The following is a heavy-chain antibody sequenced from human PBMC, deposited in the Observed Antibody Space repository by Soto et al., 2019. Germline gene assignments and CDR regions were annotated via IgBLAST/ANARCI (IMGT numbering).Heavy chain of an antibody. Sequence: EVQLLESGGGLVQPGGSLRLSCAASGFTFSSYAMSWVRQAPGKGLEWVSAIIGSGGSTYYADSVKGRFTISRDNSKNTLYLQMNSLRAEDTAVYYCAKGAGYCSSTSCPFDPWGQGTLVTVSS. J-gene: IGHJ5*02. V-gene: IGHV3-23*01. CDR1: GFTFSSYA. D-gene: IGHD2-2*01. CDR3: AKGAGYCSSTSCPFDP. CDR2: IIGSGGST.